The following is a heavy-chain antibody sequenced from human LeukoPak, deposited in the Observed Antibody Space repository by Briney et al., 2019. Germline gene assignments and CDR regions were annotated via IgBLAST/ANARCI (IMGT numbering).Heavy chain of an antibody. CDR2: IYSGSST. V-gene: IGHV3-53*01. Sequence: GGSLRLSCAASGFTVSNNYMNWVRHAPGKGLEWVSVIYSGSSTYYADSVKGRFTISRDSSKNTLYLQMNSLRADDTAVYYCARDLPPDYWGQGTLVTVSS. CDR3: ARDLPPDY. J-gene: IGHJ4*02. CDR1: GFTVSNNY.